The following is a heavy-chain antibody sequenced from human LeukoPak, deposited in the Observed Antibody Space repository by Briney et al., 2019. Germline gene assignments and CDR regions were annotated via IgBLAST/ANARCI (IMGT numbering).Heavy chain of an antibody. CDR1: GFTFSSYA. J-gene: IGHJ4*02. Sequence: GGSLRLSCAASGFTFSSYAMSWVRQAPGKGLEWVSSISGSGDSTYYEDSVKGRFTISRDNSKNTLYLQINSLRAEDTAIYHCAKLGSSSLNDERRGFNYWGQGTLVTVSP. CDR2: ISGSGDST. D-gene: IGHD6-6*01. V-gene: IGHV3-23*01. CDR3: AKLGSSSLNDERRGFNY.